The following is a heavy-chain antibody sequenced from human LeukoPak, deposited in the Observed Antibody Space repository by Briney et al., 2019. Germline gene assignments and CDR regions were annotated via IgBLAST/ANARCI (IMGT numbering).Heavy chain of an antibody. V-gene: IGHV1-2*02. CDR3: ARDPTSWGGHLDY. CDR2: INPNTGVT. CDR1: GYPFTGNY. J-gene: IGHJ4*02. Sequence: ASVKVSCKTSGYPFTGNYIHWVRQAPGQGLEWMGWINPNTGVTTYAQKFKGRVSMTRDMSLTTAYMEVVGLRSDDAAVYYCARDPTSWGGHLDYWGQGTLVVVSS. D-gene: IGHD7-27*01.